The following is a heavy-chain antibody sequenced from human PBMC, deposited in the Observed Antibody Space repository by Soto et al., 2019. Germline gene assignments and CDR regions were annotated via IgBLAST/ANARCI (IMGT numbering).Heavy chain of an antibody. CDR1: GYTFTSYY. Sequence: ASVKVSFKASGYTFTSYYMHWLRQAPGQGLEWMGIINPSCGSTSYAQKFQGRVTMTRDTSTSTVYMELSSLRSEDTAVYYCAREWSYDILTGHNWFDPWGQGTLVTVSS. CDR2: INPSCGST. D-gene: IGHD3-9*01. CDR3: AREWSYDILTGHNWFDP. V-gene: IGHV1-46*01. J-gene: IGHJ5*02.